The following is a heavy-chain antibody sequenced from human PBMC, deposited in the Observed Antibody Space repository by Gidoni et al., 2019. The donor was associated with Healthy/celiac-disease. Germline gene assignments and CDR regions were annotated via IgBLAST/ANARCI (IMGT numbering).Heavy chain of an antibody. Sequence: EMQLLESGGGLFQPGGSLRLSCAASGFTFSSYWMSWVRQAPGKGLEWVANIKQDGSEKYYVDSVKGRFTISRDNAKNSLYLQMNSLRAEDTAVYYCARDADYGDFPGYNWFDPWGQGTLVTVSS. CDR3: ARDADYGDFPGYNWFDP. CDR1: GFTFSSYW. V-gene: IGHV3-7*03. D-gene: IGHD4-17*01. J-gene: IGHJ5*02. CDR2: IKQDGSEK.